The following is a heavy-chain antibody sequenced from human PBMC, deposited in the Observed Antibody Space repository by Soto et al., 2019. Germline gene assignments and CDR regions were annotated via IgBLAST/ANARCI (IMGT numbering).Heavy chain of an antibody. D-gene: IGHD3-16*01. CDR3: ARDWAAGPQGIDY. CDR2: INQDGSEK. J-gene: IGHJ4*02. Sequence: EVQLVESGEGLVQPGGSLRLSCEASGFALSSHWMSWVRQAPGKGLEWVALINQDGSEKYYVDSVKGRFTSSRDNAKNSLYLQMNSLRADDTAVYYCARDWAAGPQGIDYWGQGTLVTVSS. V-gene: IGHV3-7*01. CDR1: GFALSSHW.